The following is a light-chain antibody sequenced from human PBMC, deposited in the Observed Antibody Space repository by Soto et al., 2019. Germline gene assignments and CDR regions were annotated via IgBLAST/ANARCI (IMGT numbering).Light chain of an antibody. V-gene: IGKV4-1*01. CDR1: QSVLYSSNNKNY. CDR3: QQYYSTPRT. J-gene: IGKJ1*01. CDR2: WAS. Sequence: DIVMTQSPDSLAVSLGERATINCKSSQSVLYSSNNKNYLAWYQQKPGQPPKLLFYWASTRESGVPDRFSGSGSGPDFTLTISSLRAEDGAVYYCQQYYSTPRTFGQGTKVEIK.